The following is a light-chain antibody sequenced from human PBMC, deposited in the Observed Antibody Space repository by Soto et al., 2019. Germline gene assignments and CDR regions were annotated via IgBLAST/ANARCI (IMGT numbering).Light chain of an antibody. CDR3: QQFSSYPLT. V-gene: IGKV3-20*01. J-gene: IGKJ4*01. Sequence: EIVLTQSPGTVSLSPGERATLSCRASQSVSRSDLAWYQHKPGQSPRLLIYGTSSRATGIPDRFSGSGSGTDFTLTISRLEPEDFAVYYCQQFSSYPLTFGGGTKVDIK. CDR2: GTS. CDR1: QSVSRSD.